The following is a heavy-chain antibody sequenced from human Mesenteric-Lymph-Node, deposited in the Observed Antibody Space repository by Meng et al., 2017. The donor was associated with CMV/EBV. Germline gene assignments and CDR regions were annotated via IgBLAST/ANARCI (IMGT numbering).Heavy chain of an antibody. V-gene: IGHV3-53*01. J-gene: IGHJ5*02. CDR3: ARETPLQSMVYAMGWFDP. D-gene: IGHD2-8*01. Sequence: GRSVVLPCAASASTVSSNYRSWVRQAPGKGLEWVSVIYSGGSTYYADSVKGRFTISRDNSKNTLYLQMNSLRAEDTAVYYCARETPLQSMVYAMGWFDPWGQGTLVTVSS. CDR2: IYSGGST. CDR1: ASTVSSNY.